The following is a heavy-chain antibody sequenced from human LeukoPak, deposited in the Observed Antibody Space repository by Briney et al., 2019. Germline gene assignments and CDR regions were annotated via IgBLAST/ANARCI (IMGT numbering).Heavy chain of an antibody. V-gene: IGHV3-48*01. CDR3: ARDRGP. D-gene: IGHD3-10*01. CDR1: GFTFSSYS. J-gene: IGHJ5*02. Sequence: GGSLRLSCAASGFTFSSYSMNWVRQTPGKGLEWVSYISSSSSTIYYADSMKGRFTISRDNAKNSLYLQMNSLRAEDTAVYYCARDRGPWGQGTLVTVSS. CDR2: ISSSSSTI.